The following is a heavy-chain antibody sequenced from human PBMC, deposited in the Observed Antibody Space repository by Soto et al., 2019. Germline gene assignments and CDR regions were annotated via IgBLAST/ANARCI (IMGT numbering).Heavy chain of an antibody. J-gene: IGHJ6*02. V-gene: IGHV1-18*01. CDR1: GYPFTSYG. Sequence: QVQLVQSGAEVKKPGASVKVSCKASGYPFTSYGITWVRRDPGQGLEWWGWISAYNGNTNYAQKLQGRVTMTPETSTSTAYVDLRGLRSDDAAVYCCARDGLRLEPNGKWRYDVKGGWGQGTTVTVSS. CDR3: ARDGLRLEPNGKWRYDVKGG. CDR2: ISAYNGNT. D-gene: IGHD3-16*01.